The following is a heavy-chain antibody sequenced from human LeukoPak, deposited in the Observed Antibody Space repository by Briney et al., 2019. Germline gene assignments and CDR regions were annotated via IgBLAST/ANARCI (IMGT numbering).Heavy chain of an antibody. CDR3: ARAFKTNIVVVPAAPKNWFDP. CDR1: GYTFTGYY. V-gene: IGHV1-2*02. Sequence: GASVKVSCKASGYTFTGYYMHWVRQAPGQGLEWVGWINPNSGGTNYAQKFQGRVTMTRDTSISTAYMELSRLRSDDTAVYYCARAFKTNIVVVPAAPKNWFDPWGQGTLVTVSS. CDR2: INPNSGGT. D-gene: IGHD2-2*01. J-gene: IGHJ5*02.